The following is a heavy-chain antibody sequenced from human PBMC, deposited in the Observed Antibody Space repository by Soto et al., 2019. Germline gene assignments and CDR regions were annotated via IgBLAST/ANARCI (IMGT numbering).Heavy chain of an antibody. J-gene: IGHJ6*02. D-gene: IGHD3-22*01. CDR2: ISAYNGNT. V-gene: IGHV1-18*01. CDR3: ARLLRWSTGYYYTMDV. Sequence: QVQLLQSGAGVKKPGASVKVSCKASGYTFTSHGITWVRQAPGLGLDWMGWISAYNGNTDYAQKLQGRVTMTTDTSTSTAYMELRSLRSDDTAVYYCARLLRWSTGYYYTMDVWGQGTTVSVSS. CDR1: GYTFTSHG.